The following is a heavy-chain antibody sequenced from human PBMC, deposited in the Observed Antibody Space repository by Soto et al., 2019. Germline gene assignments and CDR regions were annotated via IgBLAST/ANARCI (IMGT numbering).Heavy chain of an antibody. J-gene: IGHJ5*01. V-gene: IGHV4-39*01. CDR2: IYYSGST. CDR3: ARLGCSSTSCFFPDWFDP. D-gene: IGHD2-2*01. CDR1: GGSISSSGYY. Sequence: QLQLQESGPGLVKPSETLSLTCTVSGGSISSSGYYWGWIRQPPGKGLEWIGSIYYSGSTYYNPSLKSRLTISVDTSKNQFSLKLSSVTAADTALYYSARLGCSSTSCFFPDWFDPWGQGTLVTVSS.